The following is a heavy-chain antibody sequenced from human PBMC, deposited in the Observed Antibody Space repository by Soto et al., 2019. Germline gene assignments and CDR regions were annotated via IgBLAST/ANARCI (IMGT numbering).Heavy chain of an antibody. D-gene: IGHD6-13*01. Sequence: TLSLTCTVSGGSISSYYWSWIRQPPGKGLEWIGYIYYSGSTNYNPSLKSRVTISVDTSKNQFSLKLSSVTAADTAVYYCARVTYSSSSYYFDYWGQGTLVTVSS. CDR2: IYYSGST. CDR1: GGSISSYY. V-gene: IGHV4-59*01. J-gene: IGHJ4*02. CDR3: ARVTYSSSSYYFDY.